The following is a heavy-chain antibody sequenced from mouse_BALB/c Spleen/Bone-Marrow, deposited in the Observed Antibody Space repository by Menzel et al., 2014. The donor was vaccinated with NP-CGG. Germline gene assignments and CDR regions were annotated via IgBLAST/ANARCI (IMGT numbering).Heavy chain of an antibody. CDR1: GFTFSDYY. Sequence: EVMLVESGGGLVKPGGSLKLSCAASGFTFSDYYMYWVRQTPEKRLEWVATISVGGSYTDYPGRVKGRFTISRDDAKNNLYLQMSSLKSEDTAMYYCARSYRPFALDYWGQGTSVTVSS. V-gene: IGHV5-4*02. CDR2: ISVGGSYT. J-gene: IGHJ4*01. D-gene: IGHD2-14*01. CDR3: ARSYRPFALDY.